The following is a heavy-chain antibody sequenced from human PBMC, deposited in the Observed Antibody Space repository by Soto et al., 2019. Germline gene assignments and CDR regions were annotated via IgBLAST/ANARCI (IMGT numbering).Heavy chain of an antibody. CDR3: ARAVTSGLDV. D-gene: IGHD4-4*01. Sequence: EVQLVESGGGLVQPGGSLRLSCAASGFPFILYSMSWVRQAPGKGLEWVSYISRSSTGIHYADSVKGRFTISRDDATNSMHLQMNSLRDGDTAVYYCARAVTSGLDVWGQGTTVSISS. J-gene: IGHJ6*02. CDR1: GFPFILYS. V-gene: IGHV3-48*02. CDR2: ISRSSTGI.